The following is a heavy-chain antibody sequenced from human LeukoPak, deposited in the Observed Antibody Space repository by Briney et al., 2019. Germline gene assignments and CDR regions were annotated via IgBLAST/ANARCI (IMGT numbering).Heavy chain of an antibody. D-gene: IGHD6-6*01. CDR2: IIPIFGTA. V-gene: IGHV1-69*13. CDR1: GGAFSSYA. Sequence: GASVKVSCKASGGAFSSYAISWVRQAPGQGLEWMGGIIPIFGTASYAQKFQGRVTITADESTSTAYMELSSLRSEDTAVYYCASGIAARGTPYYYYGMDVWGQGTTVTVSS. J-gene: IGHJ6*02. CDR3: ASGIAARGTPYYYYGMDV.